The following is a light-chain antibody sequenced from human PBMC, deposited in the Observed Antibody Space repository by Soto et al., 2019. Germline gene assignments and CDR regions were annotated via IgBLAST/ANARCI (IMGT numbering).Light chain of an antibody. CDR1: QTINSN. CDR2: GAS. CDR3: QQYHKWPIT. V-gene: IGKV3-15*01. J-gene: IGKJ5*01. Sequence: EVVLTQSPATQSVSPGERATFSCRASQTINSNLAWYQQKPGQAPRLLIYGASTRATGIPARFSGGGSGTEFTFTISSLQSEDFAVYYCQQYHKWPITFGQGTRLEIK.